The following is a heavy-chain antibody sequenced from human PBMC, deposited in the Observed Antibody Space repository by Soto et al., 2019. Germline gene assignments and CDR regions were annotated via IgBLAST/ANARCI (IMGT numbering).Heavy chain of an antibody. Sequence: GGSLRLSCAASGFTFSSYAMSWVRQAPGKGLEWVGRIKSKTDGGTTDYAAPVKGRFTISRDDSKNTLYLQMNSLKTEDTAVYYCTTEFVQNWFDPWGQGTLVTVSS. J-gene: IGHJ5*02. D-gene: IGHD1-1*01. CDR3: TTEFVQNWFDP. CDR2: IKSKTDGGTT. CDR1: GFTFSSYA. V-gene: IGHV3-15*01.